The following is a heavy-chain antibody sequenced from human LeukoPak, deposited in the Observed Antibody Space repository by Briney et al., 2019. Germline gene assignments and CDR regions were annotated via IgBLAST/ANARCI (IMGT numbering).Heavy chain of an antibody. CDR1: GYTFTSYD. V-gene: IGHV1-8*01. J-gene: IGHJ5*02. D-gene: IGHD3-10*01. CDR2: MNPNSGNT. Sequence: GASVKVSCKATGYTFTSYDINWVRQATGQRLEWMGWMNPNSGNTGYAQKFQGRVTMTRNTSISTAYMELSSLRSEDTAVYYCARRNRRMVRGVITNCFDPWGQGTLVTVSS. CDR3: ARRNRRMVRGVITNCFDP.